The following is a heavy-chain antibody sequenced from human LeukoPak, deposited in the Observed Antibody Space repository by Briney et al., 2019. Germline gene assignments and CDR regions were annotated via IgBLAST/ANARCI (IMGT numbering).Heavy chain of an antibody. CDR2: INHSGST. J-gene: IGHJ6*02. Sequence: SETLSLTCAVYGGSFNGYYWSWIRQPPGKGLEWIGEINHSGSTNYNPSLKSRVTISVDTSKNQFSLKLSSVTAADTAVYYCARNLHTRYCSSTSCYPYYYGMDVWGQGTTVTVSS. CDR1: GGSFNGYY. D-gene: IGHD2-2*01. CDR3: ARNLHTRYCSSTSCYPYYYGMDV. V-gene: IGHV4-34*01.